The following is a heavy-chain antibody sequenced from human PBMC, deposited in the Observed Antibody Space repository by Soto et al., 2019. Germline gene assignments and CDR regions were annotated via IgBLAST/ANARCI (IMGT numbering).Heavy chain of an antibody. J-gene: IGHJ2*01. CDR3: ARDRYCSGGSCYPAYWYFDL. CDR2: INAGNGNT. Sequence: ASVKVSCKASGYTFTSYAMHWVRQAPGQRLEWMGWINAGNGNTKYSQKFQGRVTITRDTSASTAYMELSSLRSEDTAVYYCARDRYCSGGSCYPAYWYFDLWGRGTLVTVSS. D-gene: IGHD2-15*01. CDR1: GYTFTSYA. V-gene: IGHV1-3*01.